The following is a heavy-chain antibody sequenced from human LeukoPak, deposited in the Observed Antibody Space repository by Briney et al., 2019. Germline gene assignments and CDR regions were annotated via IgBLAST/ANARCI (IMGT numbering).Heavy chain of an antibody. D-gene: IGHD4-17*01. Sequence: GGSLRLSCAASGFTVSSYYMSWVRQAPGKGLEWVSVIYIGGRTYYAESVTGRFIISRDNSKNTLYLQMNSLRAEDTAVYYCARCLGGDYVADTYWYFDLWGRGTLVTVSS. J-gene: IGHJ2*01. V-gene: IGHV3-53*01. CDR3: ARCLGGDYVADTYWYFDL. CDR1: GFTVSSYY. CDR2: IYIGGRT.